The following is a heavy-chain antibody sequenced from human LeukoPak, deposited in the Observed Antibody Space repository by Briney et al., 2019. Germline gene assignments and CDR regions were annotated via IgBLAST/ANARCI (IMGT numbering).Heavy chain of an antibody. CDR3: ARNTGNYALDY. J-gene: IGHJ4*02. D-gene: IGHD1-26*01. Sequence: GGSLRLSCAASGFTFSSYAMHWVRQTPGKGLEWVAVISYDGNNKYYADSMKGRFTISRDNSKNTLYLQMNSLRADDTAVYYCARNTGNYALDYWGQGTLVTVSA. V-gene: IGHV3-30-3*01. CDR1: GFTFSSYA. CDR2: ISYDGNNK.